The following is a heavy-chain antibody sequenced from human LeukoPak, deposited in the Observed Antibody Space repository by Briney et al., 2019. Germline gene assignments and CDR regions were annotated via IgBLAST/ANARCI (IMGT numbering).Heavy chain of an antibody. V-gene: IGHV1-69*13. J-gene: IGHJ6*04. D-gene: IGHD2-2*01. CDR1: GGTFSSYA. Sequence: SVKVSCKASGGTFSSYAISWVRQAPGKGLEWMGGIIPIFGTANYAQKFQGRVTITADESTSTAYMELSSLRSEDTAVYYCARNAVPDRPFSGMDVWGKGTTVTVSS. CDR3: ARNAVPDRPFSGMDV. CDR2: IIPIFGTA.